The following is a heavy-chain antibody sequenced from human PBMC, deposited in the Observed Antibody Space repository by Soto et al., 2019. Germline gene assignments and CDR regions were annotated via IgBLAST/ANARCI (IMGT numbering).Heavy chain of an antibody. V-gene: IGHV5-10-1*01. CDR3: AGGRKAVADYGQAV. D-gene: IGHD1-26*01. Sequence: GESLKICCKGSGYSFTSYWISWVRQMPGKGLEWMGRIDPSDSYTNYSPSSQGHVTISADKSISTAYLQWSSLKASDTAMYYWAGGRKAVADYGQAVWAKGPTDPVPS. J-gene: IGHJ6*04. CDR2: IDPSDSYT. CDR1: GYSFTSYW.